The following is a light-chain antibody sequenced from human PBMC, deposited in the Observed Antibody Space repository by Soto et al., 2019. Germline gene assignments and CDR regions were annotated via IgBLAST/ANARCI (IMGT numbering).Light chain of an antibody. CDR1: QIVSSN. Sequence: EIVMTQSPATLSVSPGERATRSCRASQIVSSNLAWYQQKPGHTPKLLIYVASTRATGIPARFSGSGSGTEFTLTISSLQSEDFAVYYCQQYNVWPLTFGGGTKVEFK. CDR2: VAS. V-gene: IGKV3-15*01. J-gene: IGKJ4*01. CDR3: QQYNVWPLT.